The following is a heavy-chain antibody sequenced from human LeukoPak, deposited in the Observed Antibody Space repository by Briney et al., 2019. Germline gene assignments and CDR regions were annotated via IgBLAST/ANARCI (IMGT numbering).Heavy chain of an antibody. Sequence: GGSLRLSCAASGFTFSSYAMSWVRQAPGKGLEWVSAISGSGGSTYYTDSVKGRFTISRDNSKNTLYLQTNSLRAEDTAIYYCAKDKEDYDFWSGYYQIDAFDIWGQGTMVTVSS. CDR1: GFTFSSYA. D-gene: IGHD3-3*01. J-gene: IGHJ3*02. V-gene: IGHV3-23*01. CDR3: AKDKEDYDFWSGYYQIDAFDI. CDR2: ISGSGGST.